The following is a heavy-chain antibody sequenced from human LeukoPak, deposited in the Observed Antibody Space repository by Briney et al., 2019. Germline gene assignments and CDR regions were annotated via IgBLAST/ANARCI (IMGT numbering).Heavy chain of an antibody. V-gene: IGHV3-15*01. Sequence: GGSLRLSCAASGFSFINAWMSWVRQAPRKGQEWTGRITSKIDGGTTDYAATVKGRFTISRDDSKYTLYLQMDSLQTEDTAVYYCSSLRGSSSQYLQHWGQGTLVNVSS. J-gene: IGHJ1*01. CDR1: GFSFINAW. CDR2: ITSKIDGGTT. D-gene: IGHD6-13*01. CDR3: SSLRGSSSQYLQH.